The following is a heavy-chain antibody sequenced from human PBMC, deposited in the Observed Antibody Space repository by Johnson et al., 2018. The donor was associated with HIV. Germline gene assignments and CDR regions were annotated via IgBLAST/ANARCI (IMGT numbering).Heavy chain of an antibody. CDR2: ISSDGSNK. CDR1: GFTFSSYG. J-gene: IGHJ3*01. Sequence: QVQLMESGGGVVQPGRSLRLSCAASGFTFSSYGMAWVRQAPGKGLEWVALISSDGSNKYYADAVKGRFPISRDNAKNPLYLQMNSLRAEDMAVYYCAKSTYDNTWFDAFDVWGQGTMVTVSS. D-gene: IGHD3-16*01. V-gene: IGHV3-30*18. CDR3: AKSTYDNTWFDAFDV.